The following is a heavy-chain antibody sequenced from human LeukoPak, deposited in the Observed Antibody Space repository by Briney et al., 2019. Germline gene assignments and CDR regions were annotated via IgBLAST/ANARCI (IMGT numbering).Heavy chain of an antibody. CDR3: ARARGTEAIDY. D-gene: IGHD6-25*01. Sequence: SETLSLTCTVSGGSISSYYWSWIRQPPGKGLEWIGYIYYSGSTNYNPSLKSRVIVSADTSKNQFSLKLTSVTAADTAVYYCARARGTEAIDYWGQGTLVTVSS. V-gene: IGHV4-59*12. CDR2: IYYSGST. J-gene: IGHJ4*02. CDR1: GGSISSYY.